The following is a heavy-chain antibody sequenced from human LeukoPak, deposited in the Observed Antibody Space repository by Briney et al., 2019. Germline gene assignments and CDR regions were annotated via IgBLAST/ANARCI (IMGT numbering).Heavy chain of an antibody. CDR2: INHSGST. CDR1: GGSFSGYY. CDR3: ARIGLGYYYYGMDV. D-gene: IGHD6-19*01. Sequence: SETLSLTCAVYGGSFSGYYWSWIRQPPGKRLEWIGEINHSGSTNYNPSLKSRVTISVDTSKNQFSLKLSSVTAADTAVYYCARIGLGYYYYGMDVWGQGTTVTVSS. J-gene: IGHJ6*02. V-gene: IGHV4-34*01.